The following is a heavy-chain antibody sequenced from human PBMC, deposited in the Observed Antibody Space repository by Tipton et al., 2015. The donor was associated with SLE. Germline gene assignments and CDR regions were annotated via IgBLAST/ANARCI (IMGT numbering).Heavy chain of an antibody. D-gene: IGHD1-26*01. V-gene: IGHV3-21*01. CDR2: ISSSSSYI. CDR1: GFTFSNSW. CDR3: ARGGYSGSYWDAFDI. Sequence: SLRLSCVASGFTFSNSWMSWVRQAPGKGLEWVSSISSSSSYIYYADSVKGRFTISRDNAKNSLYLQMNSLRAEDTAVYYCARGGYSGSYWDAFDIWGQGTMVTVSS. J-gene: IGHJ3*02.